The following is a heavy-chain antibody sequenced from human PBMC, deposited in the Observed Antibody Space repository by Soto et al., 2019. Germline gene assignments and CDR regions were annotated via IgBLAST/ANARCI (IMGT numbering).Heavy chain of an antibody. CDR1: GGSISSGGYS. V-gene: IGHV4-30-2*01. J-gene: IGHJ4*02. CDR3: ARGEVVALGY. D-gene: IGHD2-15*01. CDR2: IYHSGST. Sequence: QLQLQESGSGLVKPSQTLSLTCAVSGGSISSGGYSWSWIRQPPGKGLEWIGYIYHSGSTYYNPSLKRRVTILVDRSKNQFSLKRSSVTAEDTAVYYCARGEVVALGYWGQGTLVTVSS.